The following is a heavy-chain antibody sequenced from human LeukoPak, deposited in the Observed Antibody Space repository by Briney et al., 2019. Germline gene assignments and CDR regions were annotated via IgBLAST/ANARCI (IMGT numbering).Heavy chain of an antibody. Sequence: ASVKVSCKASGYTFTSYGISWVRQAPGEGLEWMGWISAYNGNTNYAQKPQGRVTMTTDTSTSTAYMELRSLRSDDTAVYYCARGSQGYYGSSWQDNWFDPWGQGTLVTVSS. J-gene: IGHJ5*02. CDR2: ISAYNGNT. D-gene: IGHD6-13*01. CDR3: ARGSQGYYGSSWQDNWFDP. V-gene: IGHV1-18*04. CDR1: GYTFTSYG.